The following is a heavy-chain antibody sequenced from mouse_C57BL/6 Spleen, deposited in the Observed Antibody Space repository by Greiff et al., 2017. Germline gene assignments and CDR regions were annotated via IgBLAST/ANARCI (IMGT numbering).Heavy chain of an antibody. CDR2: IYPRGGNT. CDR3: AYGNYIDAMDY. J-gene: IGHJ4*01. D-gene: IGHD2-1*01. CDR1: GYTFTSYG. V-gene: IGHV1-81*01. Sequence: QVQLQQSGAELVRPGASVKLSCKASGYTFTSYGISWVKQRPGQGLEWIGEIYPRGGNTYYNEKFKGQATLTADKSSSTADMELRSLTSEDSAVYFCAYGNYIDAMDYWGQGTSVTVSS.